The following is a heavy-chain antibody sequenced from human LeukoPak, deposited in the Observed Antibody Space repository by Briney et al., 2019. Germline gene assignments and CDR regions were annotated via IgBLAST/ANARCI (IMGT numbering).Heavy chain of an antibody. V-gene: IGHV3-30*02. CDR2: IRYDGSNK. Sequence: GGSLRLSCAASGFTFSSYGMHWVRQAPGKGLEWVAFIRYDGSNKYYADSVKGRFTISRDNSKNTLYLQMNSLRAEDTAVYYCAKDFVSSSSELGLDYWGQGTLVTVSS. D-gene: IGHD6-6*01. CDR3: AKDFVSSSSELGLDY. CDR1: GFTFSSYG. J-gene: IGHJ4*02.